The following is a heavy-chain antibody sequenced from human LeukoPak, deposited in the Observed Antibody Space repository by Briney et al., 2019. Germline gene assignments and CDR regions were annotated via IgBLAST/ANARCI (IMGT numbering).Heavy chain of an antibody. CDR1: GGSISSYY. CDR3: AREGDYYDSSGYWSHDAFDI. V-gene: IGHV4-4*09. J-gene: IGHJ3*02. D-gene: IGHD3-22*01. CDR2: IYTSGST. Sequence: SETLSLTCIVSGGSISSYYWSWIRQPPGKGLEWIGYIYTSGSTNYNPSLKSQVTISVDTSKNQFSLKLSSVTAADTAVYYCAREGDYYDSSGYWSHDAFDIWGQGTMVTVSS.